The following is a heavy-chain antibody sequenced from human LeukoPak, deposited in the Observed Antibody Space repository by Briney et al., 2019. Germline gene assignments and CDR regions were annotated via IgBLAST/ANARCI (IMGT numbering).Heavy chain of an antibody. CDR3: ARAKWAVAVLDY. V-gene: IGHV1-8*01. J-gene: IGHJ4*02. Sequence: ASVKVSCKASGYTFTSYDINWVRQATGQGLEWMGWMNPNSGNTGYAQKFQGRVTMTRNTSISTAYMELSSLRSEDTAVYYCARAKWAVAVLDYWGQGTLVTVSS. CDR1: GYTFTSYD. D-gene: IGHD6-19*01. CDR2: MNPNSGNT.